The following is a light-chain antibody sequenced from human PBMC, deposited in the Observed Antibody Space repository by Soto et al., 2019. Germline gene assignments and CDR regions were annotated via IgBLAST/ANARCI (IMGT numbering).Light chain of an antibody. CDR1: QSVSSSY. Sequence: EIVLTQSPGTLSLSPGERATLSCRASQSVSSSYLAWYQQKPGQAPRLLIYGASSRATGIPDRFSGSGSGTDFTLTIIRLEPEVSAVYYCQQYGSSPSWTFGQGTKVEIK. V-gene: IGKV3-20*01. J-gene: IGKJ1*01. CDR3: QQYGSSPSWT. CDR2: GAS.